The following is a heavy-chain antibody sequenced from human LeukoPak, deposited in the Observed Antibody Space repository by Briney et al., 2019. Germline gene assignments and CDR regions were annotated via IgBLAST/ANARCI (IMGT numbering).Heavy chain of an antibody. CDR2: IYHSGST. D-gene: IGHD3-22*01. CDR3: ARDGPSGGSSGYYYSYFDY. Sequence: SETLSLTGAVSGGSISSGVYSWSWIRQPPGKGLEWIGYIYHSGSTYYNPSLKSRVTISVDRSENQFSLKLSSVTAADTAVYYCARDGPSGGSSGYYYSYFDYWGQGTLVTVSS. V-gene: IGHV4-30-2*01. J-gene: IGHJ4*02. CDR1: GGSISSGVYS.